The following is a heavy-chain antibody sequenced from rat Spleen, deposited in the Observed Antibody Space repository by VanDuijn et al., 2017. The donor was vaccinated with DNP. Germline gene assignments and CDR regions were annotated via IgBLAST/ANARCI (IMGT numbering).Heavy chain of an antibody. J-gene: IGHJ2*01. Sequence: QVQLQQSGAEQARPGSSVKMSCKAPGYIFTSNYIGWIKQTTGQGLDYIGYINTGSGGISYNEKFKGKATLTVDKSSSTAFMQLSSLAPDDSAVYYCARWTVATAFDYWGQGVMVTVSS. V-gene: IGHV1-43*01. CDR1: GYIFTSNY. D-gene: IGHD1-3*01. CDR3: ARWTVATAFDY. CDR2: INTGSGGI.